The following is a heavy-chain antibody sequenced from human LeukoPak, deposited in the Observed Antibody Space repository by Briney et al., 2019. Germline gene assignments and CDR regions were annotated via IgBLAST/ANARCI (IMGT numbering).Heavy chain of an antibody. D-gene: IGHD3-3*01. V-gene: IGHV4-59*01. CDR1: GGSISSYY. CDR2: TYYSGST. Sequence: PSETLSLTCTVSGGSISSYYWSWIRQPPGKGLEWIGYTYYSGSTNYNPSLKSRVTISVDTSKNQFSLKLSSVTAADTAVYYCARWSGYYPYYYYYYGMDVWGQGTTVTVSS. CDR3: ARWSGYYPYYYYYYGMDV. J-gene: IGHJ6*02.